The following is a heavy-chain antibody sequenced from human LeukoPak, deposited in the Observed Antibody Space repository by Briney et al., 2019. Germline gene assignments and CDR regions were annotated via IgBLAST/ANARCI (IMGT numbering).Heavy chain of an antibody. CDR2: VSSSSSYI. V-gene: IGHV3-21*01. CDR1: GFTFSSYS. CDR3: ARGGDEIVVVTAIPHDAFDI. D-gene: IGHD2-21*02. J-gene: IGHJ3*02. Sequence: GGSLRLSCAASGFTFSSYSMNWVRQAPGKGLEWVSSVSSSSSYIYYADSVKGRFTISRDNAKNSLYLQMNSLRAEDTAVYYCARGGDEIVVVTAIPHDAFDIWGQGTMVTVSS.